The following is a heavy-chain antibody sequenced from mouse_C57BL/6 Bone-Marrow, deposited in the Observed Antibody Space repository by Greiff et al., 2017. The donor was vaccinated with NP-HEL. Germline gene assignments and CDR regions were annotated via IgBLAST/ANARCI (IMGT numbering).Heavy chain of an antibody. Sequence: EVQLVESEGGLVQPGSSMKLSCTASGFTFSDYYMAWVRQVPEKGLEWVANINYDGSSTYYLDSLKSRFIISRDNAKNILYLQMSSLKSEDTATYYCAREIYYYGSPSMDYWGQGTSVTVSS. CDR1: GFTFSDYY. D-gene: IGHD1-1*01. CDR2: INYDGSST. V-gene: IGHV5-16*01. CDR3: AREIYYYGSPSMDY. J-gene: IGHJ4*01.